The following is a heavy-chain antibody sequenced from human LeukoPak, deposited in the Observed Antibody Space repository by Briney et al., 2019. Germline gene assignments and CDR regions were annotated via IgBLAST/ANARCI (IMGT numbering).Heavy chain of an antibody. CDR2: ISGSGGST. J-gene: IGHJ4*02. CDR3: AKSVRFGELPPFDY. D-gene: IGHD3-10*01. Sequence: GGSLRLSCAASGFTVSSYAISWVRQAPGKGLEWVSAISGSGGSTYYADSVKGRFTISRDNSKNTLYLQMNSLRAEDTAVYYCAKSVRFGELPPFDYWGQGTLVTVSS. V-gene: IGHV3-23*01. CDR1: GFTVSSYA.